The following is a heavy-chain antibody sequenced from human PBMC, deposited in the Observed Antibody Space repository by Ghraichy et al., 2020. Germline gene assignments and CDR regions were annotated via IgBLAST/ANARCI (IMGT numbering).Heavy chain of an antibody. J-gene: IGHJ4*02. CDR3: VRHSYRTAWYGAVDY. D-gene: IGHD6-19*01. CDR2: VYYTGTT. CDR1: GGSISSYY. Sequence: SETLSLTCTVSGGSISSYYWSWIRQPPGEGLEWIGYVYYTGTTDYNPSLKSRVTSSVDTSKNHFSLKLTSVTAADTAVYYCVRHSYRTAWYGAVDYWGQGALVTVSS. V-gene: IGHV4-59*01.